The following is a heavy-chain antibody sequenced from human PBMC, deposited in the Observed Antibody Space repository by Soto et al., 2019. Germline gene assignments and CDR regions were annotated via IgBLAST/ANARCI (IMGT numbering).Heavy chain of an antibody. Sequence: EVQLVESGGDLIQPGGSLRLSCAASGFTVTNCYMAWVRQAPGKGLEWVSVVYTSGRTYHADPVKGRFTVSRDISTNMFFLQMNKLSAEDMATYYCARAGFERLYFDQWGRGTLVTVSS. CDR2: VYTSGRT. D-gene: IGHD1-1*01. CDR1: GFTVTNCY. J-gene: IGHJ4*02. CDR3: ARAGFERLYFDQ. V-gene: IGHV3-53*01.